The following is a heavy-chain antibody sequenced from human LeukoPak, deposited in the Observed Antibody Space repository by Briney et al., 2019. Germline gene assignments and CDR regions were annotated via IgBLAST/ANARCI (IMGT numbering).Heavy chain of an antibody. Sequence: RPSETLSLTCTVSGGSINSSSFYWGWIRQPPGKGLEWIGSVSYSGSIYYTPSLESRVTISVDTSKNQFSLSLRSMTAADTAVYYCARERTSHEMSFDYWGQGTLVPVSS. CDR2: VSYSGSI. D-gene: IGHD1-14*01. CDR1: GGSINSSSFY. V-gene: IGHV4-39*07. CDR3: ARERTSHEMSFDY. J-gene: IGHJ4*02.